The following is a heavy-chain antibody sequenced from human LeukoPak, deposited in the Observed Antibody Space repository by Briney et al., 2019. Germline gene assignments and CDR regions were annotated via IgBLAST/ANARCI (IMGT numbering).Heavy chain of an antibody. V-gene: IGHV4-59*01. D-gene: IGHD5-18*01. CDR1: GGSISTYH. J-gene: IGHJ4*02. Sequence: KPSETLSLTCTVSGGSISTYHWNWIRKSPEKGLEWIGYMQSTGNSNYNPSLKSRVTMSVDMSRNQIVLNLSPVTPADTAVYFCARDKQHSYGRYFDHWGQGILVTVSS. CDR3: ARDKQHSYGRYFDH. CDR2: MQSTGNS.